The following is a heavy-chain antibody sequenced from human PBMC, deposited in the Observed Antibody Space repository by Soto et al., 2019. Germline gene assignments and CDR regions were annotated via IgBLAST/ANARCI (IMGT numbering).Heavy chain of an antibody. CDR3: ARLQLVQKVIDY. Sequence: SETLSLTCTASGASISTYYWSWIRPPPGKGLQWIGYIFYSGGTAYNPSLKSRVTISLDMSKKQISLKLSSVTTADTATYFCARLQLVQKVIDYWGQGTLVTVSS. CDR1: GASISTYY. V-gene: IGHV4-59*01. CDR2: IFYSGGT. D-gene: IGHD1-1*01. J-gene: IGHJ4*02.